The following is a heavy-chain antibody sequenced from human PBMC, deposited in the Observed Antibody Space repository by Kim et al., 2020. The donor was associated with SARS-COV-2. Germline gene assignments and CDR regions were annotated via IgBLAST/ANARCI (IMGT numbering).Heavy chain of an antibody. V-gene: IGHV4-34*01. Sequence: TPSLKTRVTISVDTSKNQFSLNLSSVTAAETAVYYCARVPFHTSRLRIDYWGQGTVVTVSS. D-gene: IGHD2-15*01. CDR3: ARVPFHTSRLRIDY. J-gene: IGHJ4*02.